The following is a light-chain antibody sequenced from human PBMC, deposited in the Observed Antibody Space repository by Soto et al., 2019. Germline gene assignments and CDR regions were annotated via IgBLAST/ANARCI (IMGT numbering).Light chain of an antibody. CDR2: GVN. CDR1: RSDFGDDKY. Sequence: QSALTQPASVSGSPGQSITVSCTGSRSDFGDDKYVSWYQQQPGKGPNLLIYGVNSRPSGISNRFSGSKSGNTASLTISGPQVEDEAEYFCGSFTTSRIWVFGGGTKVTVL. J-gene: IGLJ3*02. V-gene: IGLV2-14*01. CDR3: GSFTTSRIWV.